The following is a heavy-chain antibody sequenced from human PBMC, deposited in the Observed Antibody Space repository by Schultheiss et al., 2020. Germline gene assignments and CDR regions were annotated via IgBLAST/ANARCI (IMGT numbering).Heavy chain of an antibody. Sequence: GGSLRLSCAASGFTFSSYGMHWVRQAPGKGLEWVAVIWYDGSNKYYADSVKGRFTISRDNSKNTLYLQMNSLRAEDTAVYYCAKVFGLWEPYYFDYWGQGTLVTVSS. CDR2: IWYDGSNK. CDR3: AKVFGLWEPYYFDY. D-gene: IGHD1-14*01. J-gene: IGHJ4*02. CDR1: GFTFSSYG. V-gene: IGHV3-33*06.